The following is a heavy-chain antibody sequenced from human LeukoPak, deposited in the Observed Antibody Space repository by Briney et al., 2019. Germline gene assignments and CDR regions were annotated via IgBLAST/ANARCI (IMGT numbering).Heavy chain of an antibody. Sequence: ASMKVSCKASGYTFTGYYMHWVRQAPGQGLEWMGWINPNSGGTNYAQKFQGRVTMTRDTSISTAYMELSRLRSDDTAVYYCARDQSGDDFWSRCYTLWGQGTLVTVSS. CDR2: INPNSGGT. J-gene: IGHJ4*02. V-gene: IGHV1-2*02. CDR1: GYTFTGYY. D-gene: IGHD3-3*01. CDR3: ARDQSGDDFWSRCYTL.